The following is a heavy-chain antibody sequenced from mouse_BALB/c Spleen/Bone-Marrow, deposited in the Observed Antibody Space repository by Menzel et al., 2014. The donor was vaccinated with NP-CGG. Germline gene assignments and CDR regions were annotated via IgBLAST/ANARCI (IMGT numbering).Heavy chain of an antibody. CDR2: INPDSSTI. V-gene: IGHV4-1*02. D-gene: IGHD1-1*01. Sequence: EVQLQESGGGLVQPGGSLKASCAASGFDFSRFWMSWVRQAPGKGLEWIGEINPDSSTINYTPSLKDKFIISRDSAKNTLYLQMSKVRSEDTALYYCARRYGSSYRYWYFDVWGARATVAVSS. CDR3: ARRYGSSYRYWYFDV. J-gene: IGHJ1*01. CDR1: GFDFSRFW.